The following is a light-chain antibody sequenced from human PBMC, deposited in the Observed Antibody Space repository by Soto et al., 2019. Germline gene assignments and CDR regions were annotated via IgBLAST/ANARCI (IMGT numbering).Light chain of an antibody. Sequence: EIVLTQSPDTLSLSPGERATLSCRASQTVNNNYVAWYQQKPGQAPRLLIFRASNKATGIPDRFSGSGSGTEFILTISRLEQEQSGISHCHQHGRSPKTFGQPTKMDI. CDR3: HQHGRSPKT. CDR2: RAS. J-gene: IGKJ1*01. V-gene: IGKV3-20*01. CDR1: QTVNNNY.